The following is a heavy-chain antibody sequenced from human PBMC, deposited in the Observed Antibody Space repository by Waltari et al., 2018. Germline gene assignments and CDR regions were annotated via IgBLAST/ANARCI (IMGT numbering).Heavy chain of an antibody. D-gene: IGHD3-10*01. V-gene: IGHV1-69-2*01. J-gene: IGHJ4*02. CDR3: APLPGGSGQTFDY. CDR2: IVPEDGET. Sequence: EVQLVQSGAEVKKPGATVKISCKASGYTFIDYFLHWVQQAPGKGLEWVGRIVPEDGETVYAEKFQGRVTITADTSTDTSYWELSSLRSDDTAVYYCAPLPGGSGQTFDYWGQGTLLTVSS. CDR1: GYTFIDYF.